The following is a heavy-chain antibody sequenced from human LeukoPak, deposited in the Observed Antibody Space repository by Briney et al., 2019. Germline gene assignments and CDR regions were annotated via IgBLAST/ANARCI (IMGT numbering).Heavy chain of an antibody. V-gene: IGHV4-61*01. Sequence: SETLSLTCTVSGGSVSSGSYYWSWIRQPPGKGLEWIGYIYYSGSTNYNPSLKSRVTISVDTSKNQFSLKLSSVTAADTAVYYCARVSIIASSHYYYGMDVWGQGTTVTVSS. D-gene: IGHD2-21*01. J-gene: IGHJ6*02. CDR2: IYYSGST. CDR3: ARVSIIASSHYYYGMDV. CDR1: GGSVSSGSYY.